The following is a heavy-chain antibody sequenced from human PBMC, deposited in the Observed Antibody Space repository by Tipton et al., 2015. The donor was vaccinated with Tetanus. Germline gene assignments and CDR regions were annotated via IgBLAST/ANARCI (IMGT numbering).Heavy chain of an antibody. J-gene: IGHJ1*01. CDR2: IIPILGIA. CDR3: ARGGGYEYFQH. CDR1: GGTFSSYA. Sequence: QLVQSGPEVKKPGSSVKVSCKASGGTFSSYAISWGRQAPGQGLEWMGRIIPILGIANYAQKFQGRVTITADKSTSTAYMELSSLRSEDTAVYYCARGGGYEYFQHWGQGTLVTVSS. V-gene: IGHV1-69*09. D-gene: IGHD3-16*01.